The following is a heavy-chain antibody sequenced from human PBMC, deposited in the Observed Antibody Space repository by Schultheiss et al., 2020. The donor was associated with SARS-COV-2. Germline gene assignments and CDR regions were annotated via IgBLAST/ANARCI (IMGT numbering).Heavy chain of an antibody. CDR1: GFTFSSYA. Sequence: GESLKISCAASGFTFSSYAMSWVRQAPGKGLEWVSAISGSGGSTYYADSVKGRFTISRDNSKNTLYLQMNSLRAEDTAVYYCARDTLYDFWSGSDYFDYWGQGTLVTVSS. CDR3: ARDTLYDFWSGSDYFDY. D-gene: IGHD3-3*01. J-gene: IGHJ4*02. V-gene: IGHV3-23*01. CDR2: ISGSGGST.